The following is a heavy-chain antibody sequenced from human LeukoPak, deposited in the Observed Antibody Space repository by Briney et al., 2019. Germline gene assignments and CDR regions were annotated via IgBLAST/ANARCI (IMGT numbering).Heavy chain of an antibody. V-gene: IGHV3-15*01. CDR1: GFTFSNAW. J-gene: IGHJ4*02. D-gene: IGHD5-18*01. CDR2: IKSKTDGGTT. Sequence: GGSLRLSCAASGFTFSNAWMSWVRQAPGKGLEWVGRIKSKTDGGTTDYAAPVKGRFTISRDDSKNTLYLQMNSLRPEDTAVYYCTREGRPGGGYSHSFDYWGQGTLVTVSS. CDR3: TREGRPGGGYSHSFDY.